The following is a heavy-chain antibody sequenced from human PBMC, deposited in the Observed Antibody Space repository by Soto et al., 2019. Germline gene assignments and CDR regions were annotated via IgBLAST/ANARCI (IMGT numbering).Heavy chain of an antibody. CDR3: ASFWRGYTRAALDI. J-gene: IGHJ3*02. Sequence: HPGKGLEWIEYIYYSGSTSYNPALKSRVTISVDTSKNQFSLKLSSVTAADTAVYYCASFWRGYTRAALDIWGQRPMVTVS. CDR2: IYYSGST. D-gene: IGHD3-3*01. V-gene: IGHV4-31*02.